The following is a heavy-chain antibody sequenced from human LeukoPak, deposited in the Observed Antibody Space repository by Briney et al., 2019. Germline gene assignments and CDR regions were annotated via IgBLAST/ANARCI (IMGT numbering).Heavy chain of an antibody. CDR3: AKEDVVVITIRYFQH. CDR2: ISYDGSNK. D-gene: IGHD3-22*01. V-gene: IGHV3-30*18. J-gene: IGHJ1*01. Sequence: GRSLRLSCAASGFTFSSYGMHWVRQAPGKGLEWVAVISYDGSNKYYADAVKGRFTISRDNSKNTLYLQMNSLRTEDTAIYYCAKEDVVVITIRYFQHWGQGTLVTVSS. CDR1: GFTFSSYG.